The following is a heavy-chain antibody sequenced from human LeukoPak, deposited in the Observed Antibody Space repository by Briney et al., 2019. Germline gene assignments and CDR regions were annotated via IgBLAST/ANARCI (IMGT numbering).Heavy chain of an antibody. V-gene: IGHV1-2*02. J-gene: IGHJ6*03. CDR2: INPNSGGT. D-gene: IGHD6-13*01. CDR3: ARDKIAAAGLQADYYYFYYMDV. Sequence: GASAKVSCKASGYTFTGYYMHWVRQAPGQGLEWMGWINPNSGGTNYAQKFQGRVTMTRDTSIRTAYMELNRLTSDDTAVYYCARDKIAAAGLQADYYYFYYMDVWGKGTTVTVSS. CDR1: GYTFTGYY.